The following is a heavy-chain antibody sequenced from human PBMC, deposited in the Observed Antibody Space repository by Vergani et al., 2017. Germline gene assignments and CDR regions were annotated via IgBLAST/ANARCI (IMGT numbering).Heavy chain of an antibody. D-gene: IGHD5-24*01. CDR3: ASGPTHRDCYNDDY. Sequence: QVQLVQSGAEVKKPGSSVKVSCKASGGTFSSYTISWVRQAPGQGLEWMGRIIPILGIANYAQKFQGRVTITADKSTSTAYMELSSLRSEDTAVYYCASGPTHRDCYNDDYWGHGTLVTVSS. V-gene: IGHV1-69*02. CDR2: IIPILGIA. J-gene: IGHJ4*01. CDR1: GGTFSSYT.